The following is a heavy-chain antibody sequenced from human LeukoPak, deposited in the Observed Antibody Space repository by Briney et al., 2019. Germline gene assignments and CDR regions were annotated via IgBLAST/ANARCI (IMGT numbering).Heavy chain of an antibody. CDR2: ISARNGYT. J-gene: IGHJ4*02. V-gene: IGHV1-18*01. Sequence: ASVKVSCKASGYTFTDAGITWVRQAPGQGLEWMGWISARNGYTMSSQKLQDRVTLTTDTSTTTAYMDLKSLRSDDTAVYYCVRFYHDDTDYLSDWGQGTLVTVSS. CDR1: GYTFTDAG. D-gene: IGHD3-3*01. CDR3: VRFYHDDTDYLSD.